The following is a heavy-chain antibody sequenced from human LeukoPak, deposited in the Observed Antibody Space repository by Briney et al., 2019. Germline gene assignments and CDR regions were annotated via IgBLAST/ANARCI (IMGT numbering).Heavy chain of an antibody. D-gene: IGHD6-19*01. CDR3: AKDGGPLSSGWYAFDY. CDR2: ICGSGGST. Sequence: PGGSLRLSCAASGFSFSSYGMSWVRQAPGKGLEWVSAICGSGGSTYYADSVKVRFTISRDNSKTTLYLQMNSLRAEDTAVYYCAKDGGPLSSGWYAFDYWGQGTLVTVSS. J-gene: IGHJ4*02. V-gene: IGHV3-23*01. CDR1: GFSFSSYG.